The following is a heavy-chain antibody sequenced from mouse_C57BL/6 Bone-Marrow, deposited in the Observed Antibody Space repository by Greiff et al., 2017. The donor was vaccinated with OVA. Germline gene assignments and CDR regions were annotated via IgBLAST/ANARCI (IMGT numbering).Heavy chain of an antibody. CDR3: AKETAYYSNYDYAMDY. V-gene: IGHV1-55*01. Sequence: VQLQQPGAELVKPGASVKMSCKASGYTFTSYWITWVKQRPGQGLEWIGDIYPGSGSTNYNEKFKSKATLTVDTSSSTAYMQLSSLTSEDSAVYFCAKETAYYSNYDYAMDYWGQGTSVTVSS. CDR2: IYPGSGST. J-gene: IGHJ4*01. CDR1: GYTFTSYW. D-gene: IGHD2-5*01.